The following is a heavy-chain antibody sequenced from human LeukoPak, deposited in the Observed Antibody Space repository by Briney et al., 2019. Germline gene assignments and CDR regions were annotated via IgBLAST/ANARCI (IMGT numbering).Heavy chain of an antibody. CDR2: IYTSGST. D-gene: IGHD3-3*01. V-gene: IGHV4-4*07. CDR1: GGSISSYY. J-gene: IGHJ6*03. CDR3: ARGDYDFWSGPKMLYYYYYYMDV. Sequence: SSETLSLTCTVSGGSISSYYWSWIRQPAGKGLEWIGRIYTSGSTNYNPSLKSRVTMSVDTSKNQFSLKLSSVTAADTAVYYCARGDYDFWSGPKMLYYYYYYMDVWGKGTTVTVSS.